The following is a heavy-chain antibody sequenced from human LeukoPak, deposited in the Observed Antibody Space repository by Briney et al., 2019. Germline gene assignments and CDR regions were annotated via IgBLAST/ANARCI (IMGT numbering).Heavy chain of an antibody. V-gene: IGHV1-2*06. D-gene: IGHD6-6*01. CDR3: ASSIAAPYYFDY. CDR1: GYTFTGYY. Sequence: ASVKVSCTASGYTFTGYYMHWVRQAPGQGLEWMGRINPNSGGTNYAQKFQGRVTMTRDTSISTAYMELSRLRSDDTAVYYCASSIAAPYYFDYWGQGTLVTVSS. CDR2: INPNSGGT. J-gene: IGHJ4*02.